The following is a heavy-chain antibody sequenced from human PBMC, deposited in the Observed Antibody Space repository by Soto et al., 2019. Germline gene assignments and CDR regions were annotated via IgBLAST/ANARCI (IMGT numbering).Heavy chain of an antibody. D-gene: IGHD2-15*01. J-gene: IGHJ6*02. V-gene: IGHV4-59*01. CDR1: GGSISSYY. CDR2: IYYSGGT. CDR3: ARLVVTPQGSYYYYGMGV. Sequence: SETLSLTCTVSGGSISSYYWSWIRQPPGKGLEWIGYIYYSGGTNYNPSLKSRVTISVGTSKNQFSLKLSSVTAADTAVYYCARLVVTPQGSYYYYGMGVWGQGTTVTVSS.